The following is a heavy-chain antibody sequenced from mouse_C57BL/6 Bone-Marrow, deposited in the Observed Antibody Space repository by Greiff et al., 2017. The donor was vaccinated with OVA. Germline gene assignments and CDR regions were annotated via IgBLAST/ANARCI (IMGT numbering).Heavy chain of an antibody. Sequence: QVQLQQSGAELVRPGASVKLSCKASGYTFTSYGISWVKQRTGQGLEWIGEIYPRSGNTYYNEKFKGKATLTADKSSSTAYMELRSLTSEDSAVYFCARIRVYYAPGGMAYWGQGTLVTVSA. CDR2: IYPRSGNT. CDR3: ARIRVYYAPGGMAY. D-gene: IGHD1-1*01. V-gene: IGHV1-81*01. J-gene: IGHJ3*01. CDR1: GYTFTSYG.